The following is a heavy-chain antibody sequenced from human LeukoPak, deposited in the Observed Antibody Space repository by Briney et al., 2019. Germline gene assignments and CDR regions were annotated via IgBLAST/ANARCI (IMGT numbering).Heavy chain of an antibody. D-gene: IGHD3-22*01. CDR3: ARYWGPYDNSGAYFDY. J-gene: IGHJ4*02. CDR1: GGSISVSNYY. CDR2: IYYSGST. V-gene: IGHV4-39*01. Sequence: SETLSLTCTVSGGSISVSNYYWGWIRQPPGKGLEWIGTIYYSGSTSYSPSLKSRVTISVDTSKNQFSLKLSSVTAADTAMYYCARYWGPYDNSGAYFDYWGQGTLVTVSS.